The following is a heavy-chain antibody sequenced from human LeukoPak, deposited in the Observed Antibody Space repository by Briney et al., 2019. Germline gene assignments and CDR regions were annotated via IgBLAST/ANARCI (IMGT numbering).Heavy chain of an antibody. V-gene: IGHV3-30*18. CDR3: VKGTIVVPLVPIPPLDY. CDR1: GFPFSSYG. CDR2: ISYDGSNK. Sequence: GSLRLSCVASGFPFSSYGMHWVREAPGKGMEWVALISYDGSNKYYADSVEGRFTISRDNAKNTLYLQMSSLRTGDTAVYYCVKGTIVVPLVPIPPLDYWGQGTLVTVSS. J-gene: IGHJ4*02. D-gene: IGHD3-22*01.